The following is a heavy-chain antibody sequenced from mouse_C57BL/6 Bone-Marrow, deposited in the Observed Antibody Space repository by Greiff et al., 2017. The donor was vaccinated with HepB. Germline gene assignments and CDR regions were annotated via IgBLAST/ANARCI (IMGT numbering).Heavy chain of an antibody. Sequence: EVQLQQSGPELVKPGASVKISCKASGYTFTDYYMNWVKQSHGKSLEWIGDINPNNGGTSYNQKVKGKATLTVDKSSSTAYMELRSLTSEDSAVYYCARPDLLWGVDYAMDYWGQGTSVTVSS. CDR2: INPNNGGT. V-gene: IGHV1-26*01. J-gene: IGHJ4*01. D-gene: IGHD2-1*01. CDR3: ARPDLLWGVDYAMDY. CDR1: GYTFTDYY.